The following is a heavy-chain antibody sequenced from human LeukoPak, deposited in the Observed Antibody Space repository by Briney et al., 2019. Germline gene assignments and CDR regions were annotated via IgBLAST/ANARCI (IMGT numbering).Heavy chain of an antibody. V-gene: IGHV4-4*07. J-gene: IGHJ4*02. CDR2: LHISGNT. CDR3: ARDPIRSSFDA. CDR1: GGSINANH. Sequence: SETLSLTCNVSGGSINANHWAWVRQPAGKGLEWIGRLHISGNTNYNPSLKSRASISVDTSKNQLSLKMTSPTAADTAVYFCARDPIRSSFDAWGQGILVTVS. D-gene: IGHD6-19*01.